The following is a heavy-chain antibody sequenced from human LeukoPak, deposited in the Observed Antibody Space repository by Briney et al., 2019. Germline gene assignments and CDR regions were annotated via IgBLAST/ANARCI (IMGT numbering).Heavy chain of an antibody. CDR1: GFTFDDYA. V-gene: IGHV3-9*01. CDR2: ISWNSGSI. CDR3: AEDTGYSYGSDAFDI. J-gene: IGHJ3*02. D-gene: IGHD5-18*01. Sequence: GGSLRLSCAASGFTFDDYAMHWVRQAPGKGLEWVSGISWNSGSIGYADSVKGRFTISRDNAKNSLYLQMNSLRAEDTALYYCAEDTGYSYGSDAFDIWGQGTMVTVSS.